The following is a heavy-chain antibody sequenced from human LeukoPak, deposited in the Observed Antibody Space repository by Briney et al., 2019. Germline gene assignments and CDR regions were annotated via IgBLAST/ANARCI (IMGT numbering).Heavy chain of an antibody. D-gene: IGHD1-1*01. Sequence: PGGSLRLSCAASGFTFSSYWMSWVRQAPGKGLEWVANIKQDGSEKYYVDSVKGRFTISRGNAKNSLYLQMNSLRAEDTAVYYCASVTTWNAFDIWGQGTMVTVSS. CDR2: IKQDGSEK. J-gene: IGHJ3*02. CDR3: ASVTTWNAFDI. V-gene: IGHV3-7*01. CDR1: GFTFSSYW.